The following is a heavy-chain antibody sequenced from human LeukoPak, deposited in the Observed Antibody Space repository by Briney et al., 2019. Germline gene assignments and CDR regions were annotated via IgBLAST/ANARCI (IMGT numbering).Heavy chain of an antibody. Sequence: ASVKVSCKASGYTFTSYYMHWVRQAPGQGLEWMGIINPNAGTTSYAQKFQGRVTVTRDTSTSTVYMELSSLRSEDTAVYYCASGTTDIVVVPATLRNYYFDYWGQGTLVTVSS. CDR2: INPNAGTT. CDR1: GYTFTSYY. CDR3: ASGTTDIVVVPATLRNYYFDY. V-gene: IGHV1-46*01. J-gene: IGHJ4*02. D-gene: IGHD2-2*01.